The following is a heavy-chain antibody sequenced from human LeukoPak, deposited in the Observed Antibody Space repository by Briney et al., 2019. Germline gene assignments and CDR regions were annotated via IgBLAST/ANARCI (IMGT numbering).Heavy chain of an antibody. CDR2: ISSSGSTI. J-gene: IGHJ4*02. Sequence: GGSLRLSCAASGFIFSNYEMNWVRQAPGKGLEWVSYISSSGSTIYYADSVKGRFTISRDNAKNSLYLQMNSLRAEDTAVYYCARKMVTINPFSGDYWGQGTLVTVSS. V-gene: IGHV3-48*03. CDR1: GFIFSNYE. D-gene: IGHD5-24*01. CDR3: ARKMVTINPFSGDY.